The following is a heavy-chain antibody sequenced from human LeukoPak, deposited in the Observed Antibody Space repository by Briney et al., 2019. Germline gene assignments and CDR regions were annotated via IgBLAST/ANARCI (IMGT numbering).Heavy chain of an antibody. CDR1: GGSISSYY. V-gene: IGHV4-59*08. J-gene: IGHJ1*01. Sequence: PSETLSLTCTVSGGSISSYYWSWIRQPPGKGLEWIGYIYYSGSTNYNPSLKSRVTISVDTSKNQFSLKLSSVTAADTAVYYCARHYYDSSGYYYAPAGYFQHWGQGTLVTVSS. D-gene: IGHD3-22*01. CDR2: IYYSGST. CDR3: ARHYYDSSGYYYAPAGYFQH.